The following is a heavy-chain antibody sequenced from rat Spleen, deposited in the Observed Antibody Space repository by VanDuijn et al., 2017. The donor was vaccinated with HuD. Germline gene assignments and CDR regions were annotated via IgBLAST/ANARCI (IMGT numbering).Heavy chain of an antibody. D-gene: IGHD1-2*01. CDR1: GFTFSDYN. CDR3: GKDMNYFSTYPFYLMGA. V-gene: IGHV5-7*01. Sequence: EVQLVESGGGLVQPGRSLKLSCAASGFTFSDYNMAWVRQAPKKGLEWVATISYDGSSTYYPDSMKGRFTISRDNAENTVYLQMNSLRSEDTATYFCGKDMNYFSTYPFYLMGAWGQGTSVTVSS. J-gene: IGHJ4*01. CDR2: ISYDGSST.